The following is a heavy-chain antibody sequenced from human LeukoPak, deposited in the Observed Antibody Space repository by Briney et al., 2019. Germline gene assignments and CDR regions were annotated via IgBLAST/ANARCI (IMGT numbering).Heavy chain of an antibody. V-gene: IGHV3-48*02. CDR3: ARVGSGSYSVDY. CDR2: ISSTSSTI. D-gene: IGHD1-26*01. J-gene: IGHJ4*02. CDR1: GFTFTPYG. Sequence: PGGSLTLSCAASGFTFTPYGMDWVRQAPGKGLEWLSYISSTSSTIYYAESVKGRFTISRDNAKNSLYLQMNSLRDEDTAVYYCARVGSGSYSVDYWGQGTLVTVSS.